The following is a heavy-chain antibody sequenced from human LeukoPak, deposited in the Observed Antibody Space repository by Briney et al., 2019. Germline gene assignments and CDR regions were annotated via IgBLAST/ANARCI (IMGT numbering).Heavy chain of an antibody. D-gene: IGHD5-24*01. J-gene: IGHJ3*02. CDR2: IYYSGST. CDR3: ARPRDGYTIDAFDI. CDR1: GGSISRYY. Sequence: SETLSLTCAVSGGSISRYYWSWIRQPPGKGLEWIGYIYYSGSTNYNPSLKSRVTISVDTSKNQFSLKLSSVTAADTAVYYCARPRDGYTIDAFDIWGQGTMVTVSS. V-gene: IGHV4-59*08.